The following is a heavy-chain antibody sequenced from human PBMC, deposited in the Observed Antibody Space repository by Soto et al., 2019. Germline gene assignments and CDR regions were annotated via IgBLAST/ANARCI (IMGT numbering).Heavy chain of an antibody. J-gene: IGHJ6*02. V-gene: IGHV3-33*01. CDR1: GFTFSSYG. CDR3: ARRGGYDFYYYYGMDV. CDR2: IWYDGSNK. Sequence: AGGSLRLSCAASGFTFSSYGMHWVRQAPGKGLEWVAVIWYDGSNKYYADSVKGRFTISRDNSKNTLYLQMNSLRAEDTAVYYCARRGGYDFYYYYGMDVWGQGTTVTVSS. D-gene: IGHD5-12*01.